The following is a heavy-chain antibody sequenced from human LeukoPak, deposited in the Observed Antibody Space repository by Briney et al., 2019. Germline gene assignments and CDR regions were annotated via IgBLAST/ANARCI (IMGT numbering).Heavy chain of an antibody. Sequence: GRSLRHSCSASGFTFDDYAMHWVRQAPGKGLEWVSGISWNSGSIGYADSVKGRFTISRDNAKNSLYLQMNSLRAEDTALYYCARGPSPYYYDSSGYSYYFDYWGQGTLVTVSS. D-gene: IGHD3-22*01. V-gene: IGHV3-9*01. CDR2: ISWNSGSI. J-gene: IGHJ4*02. CDR1: GFTFDDYA. CDR3: ARGPSPYYYDSSGYSYYFDY.